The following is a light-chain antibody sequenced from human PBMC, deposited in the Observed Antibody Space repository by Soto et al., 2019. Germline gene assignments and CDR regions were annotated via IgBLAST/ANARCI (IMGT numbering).Light chain of an antibody. Sequence: EIVMTQSPLSLSVTPGESASISCRSSQSLLHSNGNSYFDWYLQKPGQSPQLLIYLGSNRASGVXVEXSGSGSGTDFTLKISRVEAEDVGVYSCMQALQTPLTFGQGTRLEIK. CDR3: MQALQTPLT. CDR2: LGS. J-gene: IGKJ5*01. V-gene: IGKV2-28*01. CDR1: QSLLHSNGNSY.